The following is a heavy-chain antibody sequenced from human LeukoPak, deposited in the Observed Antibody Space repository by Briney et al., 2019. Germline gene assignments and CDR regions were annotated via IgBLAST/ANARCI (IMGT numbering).Heavy chain of an antibody. D-gene: IGHD3-22*01. J-gene: IGHJ4*02. Sequence: PSEILSLTCTVSGGSVSSGSYYWSWIRQPPGKGLEWIGYIYYSGSTNYNPSLKSRVTISVDTSKNQFSLKLSSVTAADAAVYYCARDYYDSSGYYSGFDYWGQGTLVTVSS. CDR1: GGSVSSGSYY. CDR2: IYYSGST. CDR3: ARDYYDSSGYYSGFDY. V-gene: IGHV4-61*01.